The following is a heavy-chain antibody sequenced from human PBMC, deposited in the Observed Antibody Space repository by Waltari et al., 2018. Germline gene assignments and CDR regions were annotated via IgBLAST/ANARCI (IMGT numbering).Heavy chain of an antibody. D-gene: IGHD5-18*01. Sequence: QVQLQESGPGLLKPSETLSLTCAVSGGSIIGPNWWSWVRQSPGEGLEWIGEFFHAGSINYNPALNRRATIFFDNSNKQFHLRLSFVTAADTAIYFCARHTAEPRMRGFDYWGPGTLVIVSS. J-gene: IGHJ4*02. CDR3: ARHTAEPRMRGFDY. V-gene: IGHV4-4*02. CDR2: FFHAGSI. CDR1: GGSIIGPNW.